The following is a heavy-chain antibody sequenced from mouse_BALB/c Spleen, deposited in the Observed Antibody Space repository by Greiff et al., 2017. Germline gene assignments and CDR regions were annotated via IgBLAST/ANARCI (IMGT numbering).Heavy chain of an antibody. CDR3: AREDGYYRAMDY. J-gene: IGHJ4*01. CDR1: GFTFSSYA. Sequence: EVQLVESGGGLVKPGGSLKLSCAASGFTFSSYAMSWVRQTPEKRLEWVASISSGGSTYYPDSVKGRFTISRDNARNILYLQMSSLRSEDTAMYYCAREDGYYRAMDYWGQGTSVTVSS. CDR2: ISSGGST. V-gene: IGHV5-6-5*01. D-gene: IGHD2-3*01.